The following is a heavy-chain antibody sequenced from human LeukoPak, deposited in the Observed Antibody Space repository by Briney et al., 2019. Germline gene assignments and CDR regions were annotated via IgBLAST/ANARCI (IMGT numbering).Heavy chain of an antibody. CDR1: GFTFSSYA. V-gene: IGHV3-23*01. CDR3: AKDLTYYYDSSGYYYPTPFDY. D-gene: IGHD3-22*01. CDR2: ISGSGGST. J-gene: IGHJ4*02. Sequence: PGGSLRLSCAASGFTFSSYAMSWVRQAPGKGLEWVSAISGSGGSTYYADSVKGRFTISRDNSKNTLYLQMNSLRAEDTAVYYCAKDLTYYYDSSGYYYPTPFDYWGQGTLVTVSS.